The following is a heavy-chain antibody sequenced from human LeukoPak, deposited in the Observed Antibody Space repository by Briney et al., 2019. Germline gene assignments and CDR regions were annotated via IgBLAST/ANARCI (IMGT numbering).Heavy chain of an antibody. J-gene: IGHJ4*02. Sequence: GASVTVSYKASGYTFTSYYMHWVRQAPRQGLEWMGIINPSGGSTSYAQKFQGRVTMTRDTSTSTVYMELSSLRSEVTAVYYCARVPKTTVVTLFDYWGQGTLVTVSS. V-gene: IGHV1-46*01. CDR2: INPSGGST. D-gene: IGHD4-23*01. CDR3: ARVPKTTVVTLFDY. CDR1: GYTFTSYY.